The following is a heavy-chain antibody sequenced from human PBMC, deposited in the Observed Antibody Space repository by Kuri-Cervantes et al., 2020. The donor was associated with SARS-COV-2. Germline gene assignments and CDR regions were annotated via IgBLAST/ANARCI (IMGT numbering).Heavy chain of an antibody. CDR2: ISSSSSYI. Sequence: GGSLRLSCAASGFTFSSYSMNWVRQAPGKGLEWVSSISSSSSYIYYADSVKGRFTISRDNAKNSLYLQMNGLRAEDTAVYYCARDVNIVVVPAYYYGMDVWGQGTTVTVSS. J-gene: IGHJ6*02. V-gene: IGHV3-21*01. CDR3: ARDVNIVVVPAYYYGMDV. D-gene: IGHD2-2*01. CDR1: GFTFSSYS.